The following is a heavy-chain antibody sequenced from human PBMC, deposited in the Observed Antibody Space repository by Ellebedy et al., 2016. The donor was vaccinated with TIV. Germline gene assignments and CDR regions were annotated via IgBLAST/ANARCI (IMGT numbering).Heavy chain of an antibody. J-gene: IGHJ4*02. D-gene: IGHD3-10*01. CDR2: ISTSSSYI. V-gene: IGHV3-21*04. CDR3: AKERGTVGVPLFDY. CDR1: GFTFSIYW. Sequence: GESLKISCAASGFTFSIYWMSWVRQAPGKGLAWVSSISTSSSYIYYADSVKGRFTISRDNAKNSLYLQMNSLRAEDTAVNYCAKERGTVGVPLFDYWGQGTLVTVSS.